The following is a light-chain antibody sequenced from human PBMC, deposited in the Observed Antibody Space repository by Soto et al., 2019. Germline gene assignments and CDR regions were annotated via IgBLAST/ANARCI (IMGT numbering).Light chain of an antibody. Sequence: LRTQSPTTLSVSPGERATLSCRASPGIGSTLAWYQQKPGQTPKLLIFDASTRATGVPARFSGGGSGTEFTLTISSLQSEDFAVYYCQRYNRWPLSFGGGTK. CDR2: DAS. CDR3: QRYNRWPLS. CDR1: PGIGST. V-gene: IGKV3-15*01. J-gene: IGKJ4*01.